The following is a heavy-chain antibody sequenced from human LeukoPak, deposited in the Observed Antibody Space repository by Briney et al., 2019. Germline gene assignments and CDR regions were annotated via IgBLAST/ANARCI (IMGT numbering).Heavy chain of an antibody. CDR1: GFTFSSYA. V-gene: IGHV3-23*01. CDR2: ISGSGGST. CDR3: ASEPWSVRSSSVIH. D-gene: IGHD6-6*01. J-gene: IGHJ4*02. Sequence: GGSLRLSCAASGFTFSSYAMSWVRQAPGKGLEWVSAISGSGGSTYYADSVKGRFTISRDNSKNTLYLQMNSLRAEDTAVYYCASEPWSVRSSSVIHWGQGTLVTVSS.